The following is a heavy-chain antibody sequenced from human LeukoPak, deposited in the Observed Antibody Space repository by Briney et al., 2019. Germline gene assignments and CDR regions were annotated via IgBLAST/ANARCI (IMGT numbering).Heavy chain of an antibody. D-gene: IGHD2-21*02. CDR2: VSYDGSNK. CDR1: GFTFSSCG. V-gene: IGHV3-30*18. J-gene: IGHJ3*01. CDR3: AKDPRLCGGDCFTTIDF. Sequence: GGSLRLSCAASGFTFSSCGMHWVRQAPGRGLEWVAVVSYDGSNKYYADSVKGRFTISRDNSKNTLYLQMNSLRVEDTAIYYCAKDPRLCGGDCFTTIDFWGQGTMVTVSP.